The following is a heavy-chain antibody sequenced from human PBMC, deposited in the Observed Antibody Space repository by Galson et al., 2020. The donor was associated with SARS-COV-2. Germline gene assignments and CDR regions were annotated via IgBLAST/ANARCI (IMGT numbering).Heavy chain of an antibody. CDR1: GFSLDLAAVG. J-gene: IGHJ5*02. V-gene: IGHV2-5*04. D-gene: IGHD6-19*01. CDR2: IYWNDDK. Sequence: SGPTLVKPPQTLTLTCTFSGFSLDLAAVGVGWIRQPPGEALECLGVIYWNDDKRYSPSLRSRISITKDTSKNQVVLTLTNMDPVDTGTYYCARAVAGTGGYFDPWGQGTLVTVSS. CDR3: ARAVAGTGGYFDP.